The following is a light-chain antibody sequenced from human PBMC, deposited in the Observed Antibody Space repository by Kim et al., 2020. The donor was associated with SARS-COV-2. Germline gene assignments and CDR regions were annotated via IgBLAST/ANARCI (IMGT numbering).Light chain of an antibody. CDR2: AAS. V-gene: IGKV1-39*01. CDR3: QQSYTIIT. CDR1: HYISYY. Sequence: DIQMTQSPSSLSASVGDRVTITCRASHYISYYLNWYQQKPGKATNLLIYAASSLQSGVPSRFSGSGSGTDFTLTISSLQPEDFATYYCQQSYTIITFGQGTRLEIK. J-gene: IGKJ5*01.